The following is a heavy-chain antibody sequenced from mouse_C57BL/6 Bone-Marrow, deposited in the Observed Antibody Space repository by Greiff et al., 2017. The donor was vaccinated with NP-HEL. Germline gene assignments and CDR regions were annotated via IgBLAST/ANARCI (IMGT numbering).Heavy chain of an antibody. D-gene: IGHD1-1*01. CDR3: ARIPLLGYYFDY. J-gene: IGHJ2*01. CDR1: GYSITSGYY. V-gene: IGHV3-6*01. Sequence: EVKLMESGPGLVKPSQSLSLTCSVTGYSITSGYYWNWIRQFPGNKLEWMGYISYDGSNNYNPSLKNRISITRDTSKNQFFLKLNSVTTEDTATYYCARIPLLGYYFDYWGQGTTLTVSS. CDR2: ISYDGSN.